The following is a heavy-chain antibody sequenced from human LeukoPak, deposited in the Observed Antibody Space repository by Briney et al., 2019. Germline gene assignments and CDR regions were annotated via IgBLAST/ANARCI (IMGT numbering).Heavy chain of an antibody. CDR2: ISYDGSNK. CDR3: ARGFTEYYYGSGANGLDAFDI. J-gene: IGHJ3*02. Sequence: PGRSLRLSCAASGFTFSSYAMHWVRQAPGKGLEWVAVISYDGSNKYYADSVKGRFTISRDNSKNTLYLQMNSLRAEDTAVYYCARGFTEYYYGSGANGLDAFDIWGQGTMVTVSS. V-gene: IGHV3-30-3*01. D-gene: IGHD3-10*01. CDR1: GFTFSSYA.